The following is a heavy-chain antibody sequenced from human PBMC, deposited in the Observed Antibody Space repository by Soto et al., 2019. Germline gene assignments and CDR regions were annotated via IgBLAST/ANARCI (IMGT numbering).Heavy chain of an antibody. V-gene: IGHV1-69*06. CDR3: ARAVIVPAAIGYYYYYGMDV. CDR2: IIPIFGTA. D-gene: IGHD2-2*01. J-gene: IGHJ6*02. CDR1: GGTFSSYA. Sequence: GASVKVSCKASGGTFSSYAISWVRQAPGQGLEWMGGIIPIFGTANYAQKFQGRVTITADKSTSTAYMELSSLRSEDTAVYYCARAVIVPAAIGYYYYYGMDVWGQGTTVTSP.